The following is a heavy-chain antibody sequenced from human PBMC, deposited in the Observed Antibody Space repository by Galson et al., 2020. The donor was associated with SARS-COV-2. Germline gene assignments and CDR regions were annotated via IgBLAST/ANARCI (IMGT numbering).Heavy chain of an antibody. Sequence: SETLSLTCAVSTYSISSGYYWGWIRQPPGRGLEWIGSIYHSGSAYYNPSLKSRVTISVDTSKNQFSLKLTSVTAADTAVYYCARALDDYLWGTYLVGWFDPWGQGTLVTVSS. J-gene: IGHJ5*02. CDR2: IYHSGSA. V-gene: IGHV4-38-2*01. CDR3: ARALDDYLWGTYLVGWFDP. D-gene: IGHD3-16*01. CDR1: TYSISSGYY.